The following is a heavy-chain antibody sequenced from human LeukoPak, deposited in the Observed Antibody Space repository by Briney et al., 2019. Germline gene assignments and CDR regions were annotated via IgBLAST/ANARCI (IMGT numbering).Heavy chain of an antibody. J-gene: IGHJ5*02. CDR1: GFTFSSYG. D-gene: IGHD6-19*01. CDR2: TNSAGSST. Sequence: GSLRLSCAASGFTFSSYGIHWVRQAPGKGLVWVSRTNSAGSSTSYADSVKGRFTISRDNAKNTVYLQMNSLRDEDTATYYCARVGAEAAPFDAWGQGTLVTVSS. CDR3: ARVGAEAAPFDA. V-gene: IGHV3-74*01.